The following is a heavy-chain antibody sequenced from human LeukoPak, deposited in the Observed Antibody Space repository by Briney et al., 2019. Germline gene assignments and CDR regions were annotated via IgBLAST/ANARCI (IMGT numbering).Heavy chain of an antibody. CDR3: AKAYNWGLKFGYFDY. V-gene: IGHV3-23*01. J-gene: IGHJ4*02. D-gene: IGHD7-27*01. CDR2: ISGSGGST. CDR1: GFTFSSYA. Sequence: QPGGSLRLSRAASGFTFSSYAMSWVRQAPGKGLEWVSAISGSGGSTYYADSVKGRFTISRDNSKNTLYLQMNSLRAEDTAVYYCAKAYNWGLKFGYFDYWGQGTLVAVSS.